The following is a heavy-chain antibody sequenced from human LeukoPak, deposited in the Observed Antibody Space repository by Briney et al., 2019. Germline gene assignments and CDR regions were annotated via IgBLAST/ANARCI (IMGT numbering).Heavy chain of an antibody. CDR2: INPNSGGT. D-gene: IGHD3-10*01. J-gene: IGHJ5*02. CDR1: GYTFTSYY. V-gene: IGHV1-2*02. CDR3: ARSGALLWFGELYNWFDP. Sequence: ASVKVSRKASGYTFTSYYMHWVRQAPGQGLEWMGWINPNSGGTNYAQKFQGRVTMTRDTSISTAYMELSRLRSDDTAVYYCARSGALLWFGELYNWFDPWGQGTLVTVSS.